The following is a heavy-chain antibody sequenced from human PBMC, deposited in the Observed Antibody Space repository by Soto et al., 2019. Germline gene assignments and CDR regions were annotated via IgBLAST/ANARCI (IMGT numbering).Heavy chain of an antibody. V-gene: IGHV5-51*01. Sequence: PGESLKISCKGSGYSFTSYGIGWVRQMPGKGLEWMGIIYPGDSDTRYSPSFQGQVTISADKSISTAYLQWSSLKASDTAMYYCARDSGSSHYYYYGMDVWGQGTTVTVSS. CDR1: GYSFTSYG. CDR2: IYPGDSDT. J-gene: IGHJ6*02. D-gene: IGHD1-26*01. CDR3: ARDSGSSHYYYYGMDV.